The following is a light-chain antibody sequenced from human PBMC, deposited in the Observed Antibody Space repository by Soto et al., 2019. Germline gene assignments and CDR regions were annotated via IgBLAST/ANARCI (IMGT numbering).Light chain of an antibody. Sequence: QSALTQPASGSGSPGQSITISCTGTRTDVGAYNFVSWYQQHPGKAPKLIIYEVSNRPSGVSNRFSGSKSDNTASLTISGLQAEDEADYYCCSYVSSKTYVFGTGTKLTVL. CDR2: EVS. CDR1: RTDVGAYNF. J-gene: IGLJ1*01. V-gene: IGLV2-14*01. CDR3: CSYVSSKTYV.